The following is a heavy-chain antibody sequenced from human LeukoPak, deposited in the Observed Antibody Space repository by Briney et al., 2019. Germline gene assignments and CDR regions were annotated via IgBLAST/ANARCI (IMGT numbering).Heavy chain of an antibody. CDR2: ISYVGSNK. J-gene: IGHJ1*01. Sequence: GGSLRLSCAASGFTFSSYGMHWVRQAPGKGLEWVAVISYVGSNKYYADSVKGRFTISRDNSKNTLYLQMNSLRAEGTAVYYCAKDRLLWFGEPAEYFQHWGQGTLVTVSS. CDR3: AKDRLLWFGEPAEYFQH. V-gene: IGHV3-30*18. D-gene: IGHD3-10*01. CDR1: GFTFSSYG.